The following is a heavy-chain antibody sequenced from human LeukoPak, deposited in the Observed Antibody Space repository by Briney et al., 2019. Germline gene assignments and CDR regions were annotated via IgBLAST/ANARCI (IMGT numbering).Heavy chain of an antibody. CDR3: ARGSIAAAGPGAFDI. Sequence: PSETLSLTCTVSGGSISSSSYYWGWIRQPPGKGLECIGSIYYTGSTYYNPSLKSRVTISVDTSKNQFSLKLSSVTAADTAVYYCARGSIAAAGPGAFDIWGQGTMVTVSS. CDR1: GGSISSSSYY. D-gene: IGHD6-13*01. CDR2: IYYTGST. J-gene: IGHJ3*02. V-gene: IGHV4-39*07.